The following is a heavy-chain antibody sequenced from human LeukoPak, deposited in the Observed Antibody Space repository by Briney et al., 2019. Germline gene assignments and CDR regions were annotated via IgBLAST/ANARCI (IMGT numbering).Heavy chain of an antibody. CDR1: GFTFSNYA. CDR3: AKASWVSSTDAVR. CDR2: ISGSAITT. J-gene: IGHJ4*02. D-gene: IGHD3-16*01. Sequence: GGSLRLSCTTSGFTFSNYAMSWVRQAPGKGLEWVSSISGSAITTYYADSVKGRFTLSSDSSRNTVYFQLNNLRVEDTAIYYCAKASWVSSTDAVRWGQGTLVTVSS. V-gene: IGHV3-23*01.